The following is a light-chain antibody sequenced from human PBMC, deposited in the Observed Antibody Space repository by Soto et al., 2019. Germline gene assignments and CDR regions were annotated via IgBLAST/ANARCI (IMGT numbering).Light chain of an antibody. CDR3: SSYTAFTTYV. V-gene: IGLV2-14*03. J-gene: IGLJ1*01. CDR1: NSYVGAYSY. Sequence: QSVLTQPASVSGSPGQSITISCTGTNSYVGAYSYVSWYQQYPGKAPKLLIYDVGARPSGISDRFSGSKSGNTASLTISGLQAEDEADYYCSSYTAFTTYVFGSGTKATVL. CDR2: DVG.